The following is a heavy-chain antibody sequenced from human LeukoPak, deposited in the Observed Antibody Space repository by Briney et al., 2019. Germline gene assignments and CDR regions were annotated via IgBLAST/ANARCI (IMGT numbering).Heavy chain of an antibody. V-gene: IGHV4-59*11. CDR3: ARLSGKWT. Sequence: PSETLSLTCTVSGGSISGHYWSWLRQPPGKRLEWIGYVYDSGSTNYNPSLSSRVTISLDTSKNQFSLKLTSVTAADTAVYYCARLSGKWTWGQGTLVTVSS. CDR1: GGSISGHY. J-gene: IGHJ5*02. CDR2: VYDSGST. D-gene: IGHD1-26*01.